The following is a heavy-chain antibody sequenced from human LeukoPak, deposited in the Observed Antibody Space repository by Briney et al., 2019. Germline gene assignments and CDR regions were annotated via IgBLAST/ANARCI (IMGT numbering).Heavy chain of an antibody. D-gene: IGHD5-18*01. J-gene: IGHJ4*02. CDR1: GGSISSYY. Sequence: SETLSLTCTVLGGSISSYYWSWIAQPPGKGLKWIGYIYNSGSTNYNPSLKSPVTISVDTSKNLFSLKLSSVSATATDVYYCPRGHVGYTTPQSFDYWGQGTLVTVSS. V-gene: IGHV4-59*12. CDR3: PRGHVGYTTPQSFDY. CDR2: IYNSGST.